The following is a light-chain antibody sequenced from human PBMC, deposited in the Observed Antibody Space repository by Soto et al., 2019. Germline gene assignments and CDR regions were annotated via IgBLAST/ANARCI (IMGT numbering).Light chain of an antibody. CDR1: SYNIGAGYD. CDR2: GNS. V-gene: IGLV1-40*01. J-gene: IGLJ2*01. Sequence: QSVLTRPPSVSGAPGQRVTISCTGSSYNIGAGYDVHWYQQLPGTAPKLLIYGNSNRPSGVPDRFSGSKSGTSASLAITGLQADDEADYYCQSYDSSLSGNVVFGGGTKLTVL. CDR3: QSYDSSLSGNVV.